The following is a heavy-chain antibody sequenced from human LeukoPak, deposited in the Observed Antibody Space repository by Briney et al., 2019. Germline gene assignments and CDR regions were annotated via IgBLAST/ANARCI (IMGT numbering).Heavy chain of an antibody. V-gene: IGHV3-23*01. CDR1: GFTFSSYA. CDR2: ISGSGGST. Sequence: GGSLILSCAASGFTFSSYAMSWVRQAPGKGLEWVSAISGSGGSTYYADSVKGRFTISRDNSKNTLYLQMNSLRAEDTAIYYCASHHYYDSSGLDDYFDSWGQGTLVTVSS. D-gene: IGHD3-22*01. J-gene: IGHJ4*02. CDR3: ASHHYYDSSGLDDYFDS.